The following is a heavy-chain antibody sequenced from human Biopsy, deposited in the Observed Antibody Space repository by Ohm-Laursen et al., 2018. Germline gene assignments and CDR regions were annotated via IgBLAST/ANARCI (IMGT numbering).Heavy chain of an antibody. CDR2: VNDSGTT. CDR1: GKSFSGYF. Sequence: TLSLTCPVSGKSFSGYFWTWIRQPPGKGLEWIGEVNDSGTTNYNPSRKSRLTVSVDTTRKQFSLKLTSVTAADTALYYCARIIVRSSGSSNYFDYWGQGTLVTVSS. J-gene: IGHJ4*02. D-gene: IGHD3-22*01. V-gene: IGHV4-34*01. CDR3: ARIIVRSSGSSNYFDY.